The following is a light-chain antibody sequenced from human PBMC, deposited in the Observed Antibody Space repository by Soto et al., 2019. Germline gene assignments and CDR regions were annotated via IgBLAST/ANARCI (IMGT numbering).Light chain of an antibody. CDR1: QSISSW. CDR3: QQYYSYPPT. CDR2: KAS. Sequence: DIQMTQSPSTLSASVGDRVTITCRASQSISSWLAWYQQRPGKAPKLLIYKASSLESGVPSRFSGSGSGTEFTLTISSLQPDDFATYYCQQYYSYPPTFGQGTRLEIK. V-gene: IGKV1-5*03. J-gene: IGKJ5*01.